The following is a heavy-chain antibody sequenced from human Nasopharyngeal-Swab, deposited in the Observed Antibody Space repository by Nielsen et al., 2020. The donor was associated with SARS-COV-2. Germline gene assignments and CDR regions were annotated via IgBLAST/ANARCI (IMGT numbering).Heavy chain of an antibody. V-gene: IGHV4-31*03. D-gene: IGHD3-22*01. Sequence: SETLSLTFTVSGGSISSDGYCWSWIRQHPGKGLEWIGYIYYSGSTYYNPSLKSRVTISVDTSKNQFSLNLSSVTAADTAVYYCAREKGYYDSLFYYGMDVWGQGTTVTVSS. CDR2: IYYSGST. CDR1: GGSISSDGYC. CDR3: AREKGYYDSLFYYGMDV. J-gene: IGHJ6*02.